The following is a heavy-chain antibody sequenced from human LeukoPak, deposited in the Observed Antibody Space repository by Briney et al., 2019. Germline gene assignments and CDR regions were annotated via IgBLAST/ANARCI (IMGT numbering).Heavy chain of an antibody. CDR1: GYTLTELS. CDR2: FDPEDGET. J-gene: IGHJ6*03. CDR3: ATFHRGQFYYYYYMDV. D-gene: IGHD1-14*01. V-gene: IGHV1-24*01. Sequence: ASVTVSCKVCGYTLTELSMHWVRQAPGKGLEGMGGFDPEDGETIYAQKFQGRVTMTEDTSTDTAYMELSSLRSEDTAVYYCATFHRGQFYYYYYMDVWGKGTTVTVSS.